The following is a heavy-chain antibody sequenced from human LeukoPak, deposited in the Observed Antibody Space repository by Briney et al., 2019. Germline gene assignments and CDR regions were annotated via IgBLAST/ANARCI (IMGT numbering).Heavy chain of an antibody. D-gene: IGHD5-12*01. CDR1: GYRFTTYW. CDR2: IYPADSDT. V-gene: IGHV5-51*01. CDR3: ARQYSGYDA. J-gene: IGHJ5*02. Sequence: GESLKISCEGSGYRFTTYWISWVRQMPGKGLEWMGIIYPADSDTRYSPSFQGQVTISADKSISTAYLQWSSLKASDTAMYYCARQYSGYDAWGQGTLVTVSS.